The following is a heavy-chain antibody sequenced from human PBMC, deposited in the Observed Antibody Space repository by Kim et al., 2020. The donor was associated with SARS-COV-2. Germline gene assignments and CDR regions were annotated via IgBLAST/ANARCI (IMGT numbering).Heavy chain of an antibody. CDR2: INSNSNYI. Sequence: GGSLRLSCAASGFTFSTYSMNWVRQAPGKGLEWVSSINSNSNYIYYADSIKGRFTISRDNANNSLYLQMNSLRAEDTALYYCARAGVGDYDYWGQGTLVTVSS. V-gene: IGHV3-21*01. CDR3: ARAGVGDYDY. CDR1: GFTFSTYS. D-gene: IGHD1-26*01. J-gene: IGHJ4*02.